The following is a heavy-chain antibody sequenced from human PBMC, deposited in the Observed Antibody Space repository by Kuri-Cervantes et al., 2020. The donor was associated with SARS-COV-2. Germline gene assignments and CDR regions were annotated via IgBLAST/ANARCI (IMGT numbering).Heavy chain of an antibody. CDR3: ARGLSQNHESPEEYFQH. Sequence: SETLSLTCTVSGGSLRGGDYYWTWVRQPPGKGLEWIGNIYYSGSAFYNPSLKSRVSMSLDMSKSQFSLKLSSVTAADTAVYYCARGLSQNHESPEEYFQHWGQGTLVTVSS. J-gene: IGHJ1*01. CDR2: IYYSGSA. CDR1: GGSLRGGDYY. V-gene: IGHV4-30-4*08. D-gene: IGHD1-14*01.